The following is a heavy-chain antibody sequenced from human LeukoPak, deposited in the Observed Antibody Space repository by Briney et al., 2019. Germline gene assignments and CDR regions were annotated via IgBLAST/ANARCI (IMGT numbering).Heavy chain of an antibody. CDR1: GYTFTSYD. CDR2: MNPNSGST. D-gene: IGHD3-10*01. CDR3: AREGYYYGSGSYYNGYYYYYMDV. Sequence: ASVKVSCKASGYTFTSYDINWVRQATGQGLEWMGWMNPNSGSTGYAQKFQGRVTMTRNTSISTAYMELSSLRSEDTAVYYCAREGYYYGSGSYYNGYYYYYMDVWGKGTTVTVSS. V-gene: IGHV1-8*01. J-gene: IGHJ6*03.